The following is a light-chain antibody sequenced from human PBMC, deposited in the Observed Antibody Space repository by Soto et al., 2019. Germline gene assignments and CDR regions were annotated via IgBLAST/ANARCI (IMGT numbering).Light chain of an antibody. V-gene: IGKV3-20*01. J-gene: IGKJ2*01. CDR1: QSVRGNY. CDR2: GAS. Sequence: DIVLTQSPGTLSLSPGERATLSCRASQSVRGNYLAWYQQKPGQAPRLLIYGASSRATGIPDRFSGSGSGTDFTLTISRLAPEDFAVYYCQQYDSSPLYTFGQGTKLEIK. CDR3: QQYDSSPLYT.